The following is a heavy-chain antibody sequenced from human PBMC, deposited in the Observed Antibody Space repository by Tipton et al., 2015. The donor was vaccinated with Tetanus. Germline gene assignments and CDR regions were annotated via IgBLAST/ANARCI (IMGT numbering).Heavy chain of an antibody. CDR3: ARGQRYFPY. V-gene: IGHV3-11*01. J-gene: IGHJ1*01. CDR2: ISTNGGTI. D-gene: IGHD1-14*01. CDR1: GFTFSDYY. Sequence: SLRLPCTASGFTFSDYYMSWIRQTPGKGLEWVSYISTNGGTIYYADSVKGRFTISRDNAKNSLYLQMYSLRAEDSAVYYCARGQRYFPYWGQGTLVTVSS.